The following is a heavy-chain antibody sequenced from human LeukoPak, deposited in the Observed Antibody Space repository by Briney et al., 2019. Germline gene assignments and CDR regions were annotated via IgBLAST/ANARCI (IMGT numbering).Heavy chain of an antibody. V-gene: IGHV3-9*01. CDR2: ISWNSGSI. Sequence: PGRSLRLSCAASGFTFDDYAMHWVRQAPGKGLEWVSGISWNSGSIGYADSVKGRLTISRDNAKNSLYLQMNSLRAEDTALYYCAKAGTTASWYCDLWGRGTLVTVSS. D-gene: IGHD1-7*01. CDR3: AKAGTTASWYCDL. J-gene: IGHJ2*01. CDR1: GFTFDDYA.